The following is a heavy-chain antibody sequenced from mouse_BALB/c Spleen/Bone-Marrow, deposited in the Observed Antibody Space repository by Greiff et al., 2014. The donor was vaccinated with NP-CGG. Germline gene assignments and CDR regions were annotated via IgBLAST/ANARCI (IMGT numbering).Heavy chain of an antibody. D-gene: IGHD2-10*02. Sequence: VQLQQPGAELVRPGASVKVSCKASGYTFTSYWINWVKQRPGQGLEWIGNIYPSDSYTNYNQNFKDKATLTVDKSSSTAYMQLGRPTSEDSAVYYCTRQYGNYYAMDYWGQGTSVTVSS. V-gene: IGHV1-69*02. CDR2: IYPSDSYT. J-gene: IGHJ4*01. CDR1: GYTFTSYW. CDR3: TRQYGNYYAMDY.